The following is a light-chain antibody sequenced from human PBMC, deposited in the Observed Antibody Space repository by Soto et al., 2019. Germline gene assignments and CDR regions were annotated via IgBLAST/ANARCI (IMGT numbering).Light chain of an antibody. CDR3: MQALQMDT. V-gene: IGKV2-28*01. Sequence: IVMTQSPLSLPVTPGEPASISCRSSQSLLHSNGYNYLDWYLQKPGQSPQLLIYLGSNRASRVPGRFSGSGSGADVTLKISRVEAEDVGDYYCMQALQMDTFGQGTKLEIK. J-gene: IGKJ2*01. CDR2: LGS. CDR1: QSLLHSNGYNY.